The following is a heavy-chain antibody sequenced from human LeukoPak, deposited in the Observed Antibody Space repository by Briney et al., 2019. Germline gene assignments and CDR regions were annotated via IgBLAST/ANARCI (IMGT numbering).Heavy chain of an antibody. CDR3: ATVTGYYNFDY. V-gene: IGHV3-48*03. D-gene: IGHD3-9*01. CDR1: GFTFSSYE. Sequence: PGGSLRLSCAASGFTFSSYEMNWVRQAPGKGLEWVSYICSSGSTIYYADSVKGRFTISRDNAKNSLYLQMNSLRAEDTAVYYCATVTGYYNFDYWGQGTLVTVSS. J-gene: IGHJ4*02. CDR2: ICSSGSTI.